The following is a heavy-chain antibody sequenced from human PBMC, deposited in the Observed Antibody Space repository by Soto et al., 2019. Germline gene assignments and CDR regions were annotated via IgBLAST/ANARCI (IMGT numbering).Heavy chain of an antibody. CDR3: ARDSYSSSWSPTECYYYGLDV. CDR2: INPNSGGT. CDR1: GYTFTGYY. Sequence: ASVKVSCKASGYTFTGYYMHWVRQAPGQGLEWMGWINPNSGGTNYAQKFQGWVTMTRDTSISTAYMELSRLRSDDTAVYYCARDSYSSSWSPTECYYYGLDVWGQGTTVTVSS. J-gene: IGHJ6*02. D-gene: IGHD6-13*01. V-gene: IGHV1-2*04.